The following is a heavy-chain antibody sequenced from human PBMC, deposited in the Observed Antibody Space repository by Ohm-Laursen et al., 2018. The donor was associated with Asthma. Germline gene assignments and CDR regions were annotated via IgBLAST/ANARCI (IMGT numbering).Heavy chain of an antibody. D-gene: IGHD1-26*01. J-gene: IGHJ1*01. CDR2: ISTASTFI. CDR1: GYTFSRYS. Sequence: SLRLSCAASGYTFSRYSIHWVRQFPGKGLEWVASISTASTFIYYADSVRGRFTTSRDNAKNSVYLQMNSLRAEDTALYYCARIRPEWELPGREYSLHHWGEGTLVTVSS. CDR3: ARIRPEWELPGREYSLHH. V-gene: IGHV3-21*01.